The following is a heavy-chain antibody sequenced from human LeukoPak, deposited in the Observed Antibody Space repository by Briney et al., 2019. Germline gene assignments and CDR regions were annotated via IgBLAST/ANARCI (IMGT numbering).Heavy chain of an antibody. D-gene: IGHD1-26*01. Sequence: SQTLSLTCTVSGGSISSGSYYWSWIRQPAGKGLEWIGRIYTSGSTNYNPSLKSRVTISVDTSKNQFSLKLSPVTAADTAVYYCAREKWELYHYFDYWGQGTLVTVSS. CDR3: AREKWELYHYFDY. CDR1: GGSISSGSYY. V-gene: IGHV4-61*02. CDR2: IYTSGST. J-gene: IGHJ4*02.